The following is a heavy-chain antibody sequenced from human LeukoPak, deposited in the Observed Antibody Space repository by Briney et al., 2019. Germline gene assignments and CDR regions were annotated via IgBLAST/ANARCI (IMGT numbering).Heavy chain of an antibody. CDR2: IDVSGAGT. CDR3: ARGVEPLAANTLAY. Sequence: GGSLRLSCAASGFTFSSYAMSWVRQAPGKGLECISTIDVSGAGTYYADSVKGRFTISRDNSRNTLYLQMNSPRDDDTAVYYCARGVEPLAANTLAYWGQGTLVSVSS. V-gene: IGHV3-23*01. J-gene: IGHJ4*02. D-gene: IGHD1-14*01. CDR1: GFTFSSYA.